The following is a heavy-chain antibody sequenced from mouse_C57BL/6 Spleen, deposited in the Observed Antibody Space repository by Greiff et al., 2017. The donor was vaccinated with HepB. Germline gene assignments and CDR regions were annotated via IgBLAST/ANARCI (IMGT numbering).Heavy chain of an antibody. J-gene: IGHJ2*01. CDR3: ARHRDYDDFDY. CDR2: ISSGGSYT. D-gene: IGHD2-4*01. Sequence: EVMLVESGGDLVKPGGSLKLSCAASGFTFSSYGMSWVRQTPDKRLEWVATISSGGSYTYYPASVKGRFTISRDNAKNTLYLQMSSLKSEDTAMYYCARHRDYDDFDYWGQGTTLTVSS. CDR1: GFTFSSYG. V-gene: IGHV5-6*01.